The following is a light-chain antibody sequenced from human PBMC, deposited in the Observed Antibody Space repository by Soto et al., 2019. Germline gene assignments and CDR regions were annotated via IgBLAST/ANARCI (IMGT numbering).Light chain of an antibody. CDR3: QKLNSYHIT. CDR1: QGISSY. V-gene: IGKV1-9*01. CDR2: AAS. Sequence: DIHLTQSPSFLSASVGDRVTITCRASQGISSYLAWYQQKPGKDTKLLIYAASTLQSGVPSRFSGSGSVTEFTLTISSLQPEDFAKYYCQKLNSYHITFGGGTKVEIK. J-gene: IGKJ4*01.